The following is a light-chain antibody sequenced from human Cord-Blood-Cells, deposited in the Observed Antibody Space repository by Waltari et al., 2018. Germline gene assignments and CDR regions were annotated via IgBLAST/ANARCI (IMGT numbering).Light chain of an antibody. V-gene: IGLV2-14*01. J-gene: IGLJ3*02. CDR2: HVS. Sequence: QSALTQPASVPASPGQSITIPCTGTSSDVGGYNYLSWYQQHPGKAPKLMIYHVSKRPSGISNRFSGSKSGNTASLTISGLQAEDEADYYCSSYASSGTWVFGGGTKLTVL. CDR3: SSYASSGTWV. CDR1: SSDVGGYNY.